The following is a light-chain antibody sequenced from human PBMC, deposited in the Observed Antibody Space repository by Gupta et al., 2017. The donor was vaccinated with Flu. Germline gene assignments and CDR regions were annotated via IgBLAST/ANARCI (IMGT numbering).Light chain of an antibody. Sequence: DIQMTQSPSSLSAAVGDTVTITCRASQNIDTYLHWYQQKLGKAPRLLIYAASTLQGGVPSRFSGSGSGSDFTLTITNLQPEDFATYYCQQSHSPLLTFGPGTRVDIK. CDR1: QNIDTY. CDR2: AAS. V-gene: IGKV1-39*01. CDR3: QQSHSPLLT. J-gene: IGKJ3*01.